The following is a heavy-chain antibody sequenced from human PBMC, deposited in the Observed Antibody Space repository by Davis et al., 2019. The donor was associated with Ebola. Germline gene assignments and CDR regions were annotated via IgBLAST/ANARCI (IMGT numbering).Heavy chain of an antibody. J-gene: IGHJ4*02. Sequence: GGSLRLSCAASGFTFTSYSMNWVRQAPGKGLEWVSSISSSSSYIYYADSVKGRFTISRDNAKNSLYLQMNSLTAEDTAVYYCASLSTVTTPFDYWGQGTLVTVSS. CDR1: GFTFTSYS. V-gene: IGHV3-21*01. CDR3: ASLSTVTTPFDY. D-gene: IGHD4-17*01. CDR2: ISSSSSYI.